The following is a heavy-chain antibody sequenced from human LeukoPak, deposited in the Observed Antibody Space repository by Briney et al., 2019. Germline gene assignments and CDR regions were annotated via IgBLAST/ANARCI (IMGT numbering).Heavy chain of an antibody. J-gene: IGHJ4*02. Sequence: GGPLRLSCAASGFTVSSNYMSWVRQAPGKGLEWVSVIYSGGSTYYADSVKGRFTISRDNSKNTLYLQMNSLRAEDTAVYYCATESLGYSYGNDYWGQGTLVTVSS. CDR3: ATESLGYSYGNDY. CDR1: GFTVSSNY. V-gene: IGHV3-53*01. CDR2: IYSGGST. D-gene: IGHD5-18*01.